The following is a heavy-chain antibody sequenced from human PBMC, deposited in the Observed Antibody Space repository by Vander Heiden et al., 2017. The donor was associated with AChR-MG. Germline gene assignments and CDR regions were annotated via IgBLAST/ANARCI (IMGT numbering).Heavy chain of an antibody. D-gene: IGHD4-17*01. Sequence: QLQLQESGSGLVKPSQTLSLTCAVSGGSISSGGYSWSWIRQPPGKGLEWIGYIYHSGSTYYNPSLKSRVTISVDRSKNQFSLKLSSVTAADTAVYYCARGSHDYGDSWNWFDPWGQGTLVTVSS. CDR1: GGSISSGGYS. CDR3: ARGSHDYGDSWNWFDP. V-gene: IGHV4-30-2*01. J-gene: IGHJ5*02. CDR2: IYHSGST.